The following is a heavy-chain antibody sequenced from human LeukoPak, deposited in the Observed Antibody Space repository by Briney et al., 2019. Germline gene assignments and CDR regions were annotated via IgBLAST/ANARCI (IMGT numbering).Heavy chain of an antibody. CDR2: IYTSGST. CDR3: ARDRGYSSSWYYFDY. D-gene: IGHD6-13*01. V-gene: IGHV4-4*07. CDR1: GGSISSYY. J-gene: IGHJ4*02. Sequence: PSETLSLTCTVSGGSISSYYWSWVRQPAGKGLEWIGRIYTSGSTNYNPSLKSRVSMSVDTSKNQFSLKLSSVTAADTAVYYCARDRGYSSSWYYFDYWGQGTLVTVSS.